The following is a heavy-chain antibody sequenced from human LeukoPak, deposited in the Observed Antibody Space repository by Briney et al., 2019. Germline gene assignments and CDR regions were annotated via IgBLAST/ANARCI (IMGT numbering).Heavy chain of an antibody. J-gene: IGHJ4*02. CDR2: IIPILGIA. CDR3: ARDLPPYYFDY. CDR1: GGIFSSYA. Sequence: ASVKVSCKASGGIFSSYAISWVRQAPGQGLEWMGRIIPILGIANYAQKFQGRVTITEDKSTSTAYMDLSSLRSEDTAVYYCARDLPPYYFDYWGQGTLVTVSS. V-gene: IGHV1-69*04.